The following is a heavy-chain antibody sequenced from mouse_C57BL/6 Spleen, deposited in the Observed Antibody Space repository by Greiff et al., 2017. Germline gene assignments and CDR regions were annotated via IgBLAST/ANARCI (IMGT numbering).Heavy chain of an antibody. CDR1: GFTFSSYA. CDR2: ISSGGDYI. D-gene: IGHD2-4*01. Sequence: EVKLVESGEGLVKPGGSLKLSCAASGFTFSSYAMSWVRQTPEKRLEWVAYISSGGDYIYYADTVKGRFTISRDNARNTLYLQMSSLKSEDTAMYYGAKDRGYDYGGYVDVWGTGTTVTVSS. CDR3: AKDRGYDYGGYVDV. J-gene: IGHJ1*03. V-gene: IGHV5S21*01.